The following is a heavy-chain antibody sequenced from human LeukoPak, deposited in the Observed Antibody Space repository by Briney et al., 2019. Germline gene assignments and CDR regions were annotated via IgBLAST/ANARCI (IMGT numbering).Heavy chain of an antibody. V-gene: IGHV1-2*02. CDR3: ARDPTGYSSGWFDY. D-gene: IGHD6-19*01. J-gene: IGHJ4*02. Sequence: ASVTVSFKSSGYTFTGYYMHWVRQAPGQGLEWMGWINPNSGGTNYAQKFQGRVTMTRDTSISTAYMELSRLRSDDTAVYYCARDPTGYSSGWFDYWGQGTLVTVSS. CDR1: GYTFTGYY. CDR2: INPNSGGT.